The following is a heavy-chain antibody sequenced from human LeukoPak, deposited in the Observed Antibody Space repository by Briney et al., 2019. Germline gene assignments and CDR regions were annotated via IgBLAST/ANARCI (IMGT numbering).Heavy chain of an antibody. D-gene: IGHD1-26*01. J-gene: IGHJ6*03. Sequence: SETLSLTCSVSGYDISSGYYWGWIRQSSGKGLEWIGSIYHGGNTYYSQSLKSRVTISIEASKNQFSLRLTSVIAEDTAVYYCARVQGDYLIDVWGKGTTVTVSS. CDR1: GYDISSGYY. CDR2: IYHGGNT. V-gene: IGHV4-38-2*02. CDR3: ARVQGDYLIDV.